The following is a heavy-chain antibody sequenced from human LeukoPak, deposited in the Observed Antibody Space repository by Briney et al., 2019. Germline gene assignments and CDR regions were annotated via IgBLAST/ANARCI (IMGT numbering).Heavy chain of an antibody. D-gene: IGHD3-9*01. J-gene: IGHJ4*02. CDR3: ANLLRYFDWLPCY. Sequence: GGSLRLSCAASGFTFSGFAMSWVRRTPGKGLEWVSAISGSGGSTYYADSVKGRFTISRDNSKNTLYLQMNSLRAEDTAVYYCANLLRYFDWLPCYWGQGTLVTVSS. V-gene: IGHV3-23*01. CDR1: GFTFSGFA. CDR2: ISGSGGST.